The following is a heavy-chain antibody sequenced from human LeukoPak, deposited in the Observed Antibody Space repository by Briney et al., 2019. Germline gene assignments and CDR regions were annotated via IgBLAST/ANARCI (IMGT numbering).Heavy chain of an antibody. Sequence: ASMKVSCKASGYTFTRYGISWVRQAPGQGLEWMGWISAYNGNTNYAQKLQGRVTMTTDTSTSTAYMELRSLRSDDTAVYFCARGYYDSSGYFAFDIWGQGTMVTVSS. CDR3: ARGYYDSSGYFAFDI. J-gene: IGHJ3*02. D-gene: IGHD3-22*01. V-gene: IGHV1-18*01. CDR2: ISAYNGNT. CDR1: GYTFTRYG.